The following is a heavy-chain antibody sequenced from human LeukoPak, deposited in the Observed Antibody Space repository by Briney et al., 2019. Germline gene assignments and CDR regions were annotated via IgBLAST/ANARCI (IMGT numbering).Heavy chain of an antibody. CDR3: VRIYSCGPYDIDV. V-gene: IGHV3-64D*09. CDR2: ISDSGGST. Sequence: RGSLRLSPSASVFPFTTYAIHRGRQAPGKGLEYVSAISDSGGSTYYADSVKGRFTISRDNSKNTLYLQMSSLRAEDTAVYFCVRIYSCGPYDIDVWGQGTTVTVSS. D-gene: IGHD2-15*01. J-gene: IGHJ6*02. CDR1: VFPFTTYA.